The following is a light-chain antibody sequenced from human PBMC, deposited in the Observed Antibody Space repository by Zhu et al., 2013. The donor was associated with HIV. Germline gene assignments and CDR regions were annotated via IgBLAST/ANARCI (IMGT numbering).Light chain of an antibody. CDR3: NSYTTSSTRV. CDR1: TSNIGAGFD. V-gene: IGLV1-40*01. J-gene: IGLJ1*01. Sequence: QSVLTQPPSVSGAPGQRVTISCTGRTSNIGAGFDVHWYQQFPGTVPKLLIYGNINRPSGVPDRFSGSKSGTSASLAITGLQAEDEADYYCNSYTTSSTRVFGTGTKVTVL. CDR2: GNI.